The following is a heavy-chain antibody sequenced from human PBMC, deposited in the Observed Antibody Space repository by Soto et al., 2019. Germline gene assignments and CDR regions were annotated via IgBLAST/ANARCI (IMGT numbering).Heavy chain of an antibody. CDR2: IIPIFGTA. V-gene: IGHV1-69*01. Sequence: QVQLVQSGAEVQKPGSSVKVSCKASGGTFSSYAISWVRQAPGQGLEWMGGIIPIFGTANYAQKFQGRVRITADESTSTAYMELSSLRAEYTAVYYCARVPSDYDFWSGYFRWFDPWGQGTLVTVSS. CDR1: GGTFSSYA. CDR3: ARVPSDYDFWSGYFRWFDP. J-gene: IGHJ5*02. D-gene: IGHD3-3*01.